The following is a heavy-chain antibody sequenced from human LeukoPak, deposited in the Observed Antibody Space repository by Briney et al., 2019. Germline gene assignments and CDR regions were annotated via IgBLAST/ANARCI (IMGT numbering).Heavy chain of an antibody. CDR1: GGSSSGYY. D-gene: IGHD6-19*01. CDR2: IYYSGST. V-gene: IGHV4-59*01. J-gene: IGHJ5*02. CDR3: ARGYSSGWLDWFDP. Sequence: SETLSLTCAVYGGSSSGYYWSWIRQPPGKGLEWIGYIYYSGSTNYNPSLKSRVTISVDTSKNQFSLKLGSVTAADTAVYYCARGYSSGWLDWFDPWGQGTLVTVSS.